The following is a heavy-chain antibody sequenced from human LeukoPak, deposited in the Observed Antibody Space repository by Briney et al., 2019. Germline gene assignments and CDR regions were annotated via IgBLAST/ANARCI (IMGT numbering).Heavy chain of an antibody. Sequence: GGSLRLSCAAPGFTFSSYAMSWVRQAPGKGLEWVSAISGSGGSTYYADSVKGRFTISRDNSKNTLYLQMNSLRAEDTAVYYCARVIWFGEPRTPGGDYWGQGTPVTVSS. D-gene: IGHD3-10*01. CDR3: ARVIWFGEPRTPGGDY. CDR1: GFTFSSYA. CDR2: ISGSGGST. J-gene: IGHJ4*02. V-gene: IGHV3-23*01.